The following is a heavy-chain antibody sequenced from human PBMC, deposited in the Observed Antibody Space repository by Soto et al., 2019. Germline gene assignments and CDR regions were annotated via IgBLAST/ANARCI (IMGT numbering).Heavy chain of an antibody. D-gene: IGHD6-13*01. V-gene: IGHV1-69*12. Sequence: QVHLVQSGAEVKKPGSSVKVSCKAPGGTFSNHAINWVRQAPGQGLEWMGRIIPIFTTTNYAQKFQGRVTMNADESTITAYLELSSLKHDDTAVYYGAREVAADGTFREDVFDIWGKGTLVTVSS. CDR2: IIPIFTTT. J-gene: IGHJ3*02. CDR1: GGTFSNHA. CDR3: AREVAADGTFREDVFDI.